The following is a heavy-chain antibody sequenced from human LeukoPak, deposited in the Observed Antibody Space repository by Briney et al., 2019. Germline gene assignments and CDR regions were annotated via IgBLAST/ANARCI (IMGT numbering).Heavy chain of an antibody. CDR2: ISSSGESP. CDR1: GFTFSRYA. J-gene: IGHJ4*02. V-gene: IGHV3-23*01. Sequence: PGGSLRLSCAASGFTFSRYAMSWVRQAPGKGLEWVCGISSSGESPYYADSVEGRFTISRDNSKNTLYLEINGLRAEDTAVFYCAKKRRDGYNPFDYLGQGTLVTVSS. D-gene: IGHD5-24*01. CDR3: AKKRRDGYNPFDY.